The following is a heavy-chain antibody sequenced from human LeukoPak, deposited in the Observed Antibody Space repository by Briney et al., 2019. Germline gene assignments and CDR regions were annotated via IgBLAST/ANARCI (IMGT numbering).Heavy chain of an antibody. CDR2: IKSEGEGATT. V-gene: IGHV3-15*01. CDR1: GFTIGTAW. D-gene: IGHD3-3*02. Sequence: GGSLRLSCVSSGFTIGTAWMSWVRQAPGKGLEWLGHIKSEGEGATTDYAAPAKGRFAISRDDSKNMIYLQMSSLKIDDTAMYYCTAHFPYFHGFDVWVKGSTGTVSS. CDR3: TAHFPYFHGFDV. J-gene: IGHJ6*04.